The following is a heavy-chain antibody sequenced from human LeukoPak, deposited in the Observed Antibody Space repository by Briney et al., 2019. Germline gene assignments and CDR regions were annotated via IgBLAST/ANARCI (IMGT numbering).Heavy chain of an antibody. J-gene: IGHJ4*02. Sequence: GGSLRLSCAASGFTFSSYAMSWVRQAPGKGLEWVSAISGSGGSTYYADSVKGRFTISRDISKNTLYLQMNSLRAEDTAVYYCAKGYCSGGSCYAVFDYWGQGTLVTVSS. D-gene: IGHD2-15*01. CDR3: AKGYCSGGSCYAVFDY. CDR1: GFTFSSYA. CDR2: ISGSGGST. V-gene: IGHV3-23*01.